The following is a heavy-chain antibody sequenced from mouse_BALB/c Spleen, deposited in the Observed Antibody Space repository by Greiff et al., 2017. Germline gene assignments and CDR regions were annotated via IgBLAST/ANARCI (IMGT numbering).Heavy chain of an antibody. CDR2: IDTSDSYT. V-gene: IGHV1-69*01. CDR3: ARQDGYDAMDY. Sequence: QVQLQQPGAELVMPGASVKMSCKASGYTFTDYWMHWVKQRPGQGLEWIGAIDTSDSYTSYNQKFKGKATLTVDESSSTAYMQLSSLTSEDSAVYYCARQDGYDAMDYWGQGTSVTVSS. J-gene: IGHJ4*01. D-gene: IGHD1-2*01. CDR1: GYTFTDYW.